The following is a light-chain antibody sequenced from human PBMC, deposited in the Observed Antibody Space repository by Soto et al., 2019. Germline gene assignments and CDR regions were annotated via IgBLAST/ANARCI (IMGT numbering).Light chain of an antibody. CDR2: DVT. J-gene: IGLJ2*01. CDR3: CSYTTSTAVI. V-gene: IGLV2-14*03. CDR1: SNDIGGYDY. Sequence: QSALTQPASVSGSPGQSITISCTGTSNDIGGYDYVSWYQQHPGKAPKLMIYDVTYRPSGVSNRCSGSKSGNTASLTISGLQAEDEADYYCCSYTTSTAVIFGGGTKLTVL.